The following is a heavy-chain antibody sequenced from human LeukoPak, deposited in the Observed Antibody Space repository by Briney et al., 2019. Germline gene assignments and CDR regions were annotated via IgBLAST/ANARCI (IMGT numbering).Heavy chain of an antibody. V-gene: IGHV4-61*05. Sequence: SETLSLTCTVSGGSISSSSYYWSWIRQPPGKGLEWIGYIYYSGTTNYSPSLKSRVTISLDTSKNQFSLKLSSVTAADTAVYYCARRLSSGYSEDAFDIWGQGIMVTVSS. CDR2: IYYSGTT. CDR1: GGSISSSSYY. D-gene: IGHD3-22*01. J-gene: IGHJ3*02. CDR3: ARRLSSGYSEDAFDI.